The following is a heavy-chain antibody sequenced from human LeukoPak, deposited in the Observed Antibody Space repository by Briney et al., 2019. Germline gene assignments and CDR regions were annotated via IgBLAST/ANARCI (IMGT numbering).Heavy chain of an antibody. D-gene: IGHD3-10*01. J-gene: IGHJ5*02. CDR3: AKGYYGSGSYSWFDP. CDR2: INPNSGGT. Sequence: GASVKVSCKASGYTFTGYYMHWVRQAPGQGLEWMGWINPNSGGTNYAQKFQGRVTMTRDTSISTAYMELSRLRSDDTAVYYCAKGYYGSGSYSWFDPWGQGTLVTVSS. CDR1: GYTFTGYY. V-gene: IGHV1-2*02.